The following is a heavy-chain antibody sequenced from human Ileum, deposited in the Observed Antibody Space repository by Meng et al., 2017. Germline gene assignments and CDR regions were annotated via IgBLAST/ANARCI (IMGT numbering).Heavy chain of an antibody. CDR1: GYRFTNHS. Sequence: ASVKVSCKTSGYRFTNHSMHWVRQAPGQGLEWMGIIYPSGDSTKYAHNFQGRVTMTRDTSTSIDYMELSSLTSDDTAVYYCARDSGSHSPGYWGQGTLVTVSS. V-gene: IGHV1-46*01. CDR3: ARDSGSHSPGY. D-gene: IGHD3-10*01. J-gene: IGHJ4*02. CDR2: IYPSGDST.